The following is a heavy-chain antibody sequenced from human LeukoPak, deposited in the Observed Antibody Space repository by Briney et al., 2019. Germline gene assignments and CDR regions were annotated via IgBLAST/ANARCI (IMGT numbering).Heavy chain of an antibody. CDR3: GRGRPRGYSGYVIDY. J-gene: IGHJ4*02. CDR1: GFTFSSYA. Sequence: GGSLRLSCAASGFTFSSYAMSWVRQAPGKGLEWVSAISGSGGSTYYADSVKGRFTISRGNAKNTLYLQMNSLRAEDTAAFYCGRGRPRGYSGYVIDYWGQGTPITVSS. CDR2: ISGSGGST. D-gene: IGHD5-12*01. V-gene: IGHV3-23*01.